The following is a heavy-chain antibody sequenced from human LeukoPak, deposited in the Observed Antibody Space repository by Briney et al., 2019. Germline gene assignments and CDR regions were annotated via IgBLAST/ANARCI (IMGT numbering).Heavy chain of an antibody. CDR3: AKVPITMIVVVITVFDY. CDR1: GFTFSSYA. D-gene: IGHD3-22*01. V-gene: IGHV3-23*01. J-gene: IGHJ4*02. Sequence: GGSLRLSCAASGFTFSSYAMSWVRQAPGKGLEWVSAISGIGGSTYYADSVKGRFTISRDNSKNTLYLQMNSLRAEDTAVYYCAKVPITMIVVVITVFDYWGQGTLVTVSS. CDR2: ISGIGGST.